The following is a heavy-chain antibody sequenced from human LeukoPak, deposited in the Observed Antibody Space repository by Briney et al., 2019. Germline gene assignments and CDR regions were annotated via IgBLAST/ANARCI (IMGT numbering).Heavy chain of an antibody. V-gene: IGHV4-59*12. CDR2: IYHSGST. CDR3: ARDGGWLDGAFDI. J-gene: IGHJ3*02. D-gene: IGHD3-16*01. Sequence: SETLSLTCTVSGGSISSYYWSWIRQPPGKGLEWIGYIYHSGSTYYNPSLKSRVTISVDRSKNQFSLKLSSVTAADTAVYYCARDGGWLDGAFDIWGQGTMVTVSS. CDR1: GGSISSYY.